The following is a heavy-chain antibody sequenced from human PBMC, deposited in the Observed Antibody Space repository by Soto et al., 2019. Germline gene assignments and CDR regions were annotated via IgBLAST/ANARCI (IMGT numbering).Heavy chain of an antibody. CDR1: GGTFSSYA. Sequence: QVQLVQSGAEVKKPGSSVKVSCTASGGTFSSYAISWVRQAPGQGLEWMGGIIPIFGTANYAQKFQGRVTITADEAASTAYMARSSPRSEDTVVYYCARDGGVVDAFDIWGQGTMVTVAS. CDR3: ARDGGVVDAFDI. V-gene: IGHV1-69*01. J-gene: IGHJ3*02. D-gene: IGHD2-8*02. CDR2: IIPIFGTA.